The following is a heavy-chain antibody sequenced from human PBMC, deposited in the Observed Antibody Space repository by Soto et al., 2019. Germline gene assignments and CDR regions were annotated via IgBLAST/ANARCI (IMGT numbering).Heavy chain of an antibody. CDR1: GYTFTSYG. CDR3: ARAYYDFWSGYYSFDY. V-gene: IGHV1-18*04. CDR2: ISAYNGNT. J-gene: IGHJ4*02. Sequence: ASVKVSCKASGYTFTSYGISWVRQAPGQGLEWMGWISAYNGNTNYAQKLQGRVTMTTDTSTSTAYMELRSLRSDDTAVYYCARAYYDFWSGYYSFDYWGRGTLVTVSS. D-gene: IGHD3-3*01.